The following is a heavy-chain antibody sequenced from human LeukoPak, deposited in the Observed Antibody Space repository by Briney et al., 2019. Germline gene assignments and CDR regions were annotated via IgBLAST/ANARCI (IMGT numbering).Heavy chain of an antibody. Sequence: GGSLRLSCAASGFTFSSYWMSWVRQAPGKGLEWVANIKQDGSVKYYADSVKGRFTISRDNAKNSLFLQMNSLRAEDTAVYYCAREGCYGFVYYYYYMDVWGKGTTVTVSS. D-gene: IGHD5-18*01. V-gene: IGHV3-7*01. CDR1: GFTFSSYW. J-gene: IGHJ6*03. CDR2: IKQDGSVK. CDR3: AREGCYGFVYYYYYMDV.